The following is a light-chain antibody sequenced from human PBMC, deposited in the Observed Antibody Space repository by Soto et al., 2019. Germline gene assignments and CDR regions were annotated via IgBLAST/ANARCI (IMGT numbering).Light chain of an antibody. CDR1: QSVSSSY. CDR2: GAS. J-gene: IGKJ4*01. V-gene: IGKV3-20*01. Sequence: EIVFTQSPCTLSLSPGERATLSCRASQSVSSSYLAWYQQRPGQAPRLLIYGASNRATGIPDRFSGSGSGTDFTLTISRLEPEDFAVYFCQQYGNSPLTFGGGTKVDIK. CDR3: QQYGNSPLT.